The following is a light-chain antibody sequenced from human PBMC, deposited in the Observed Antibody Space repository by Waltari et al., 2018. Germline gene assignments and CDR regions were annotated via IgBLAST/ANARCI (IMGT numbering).Light chain of an antibody. CDR3: QHYVRLPAT. CDR2: GAS. CDR1: QSVGTS. Sequence: EVVLTQSPGTLSLSPGERATLACRASQSVGTSLAWYQKKPGQAPRLLIYGASRRATGIPDRFSGSGSGTDFSLTISRLEHEDFAVYYCQHYVRLPATFGQGTKVEI. V-gene: IGKV3-20*01. J-gene: IGKJ1*01.